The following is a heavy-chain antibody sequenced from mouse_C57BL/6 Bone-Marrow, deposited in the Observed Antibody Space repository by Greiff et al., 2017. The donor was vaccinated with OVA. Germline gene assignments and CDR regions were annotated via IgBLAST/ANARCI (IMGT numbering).Heavy chain of an antibody. CDR2: ISNGGGST. Sequence: EVKLVESGGGLVQPGGSLKLSCAASGFTFSDYYMHWVRQTPEKRLAWVAYISNGGGSTYYPDTVKGRFTISRDNAKNTLYLQMSRGEAEDTALYYCARGGYFDYWGQGTTLTVSS. V-gene: IGHV5-12*01. J-gene: IGHJ2*01. CDR1: GFTFSDYY. D-gene: IGHD1-1*02. CDR3: ARGGYFDY.